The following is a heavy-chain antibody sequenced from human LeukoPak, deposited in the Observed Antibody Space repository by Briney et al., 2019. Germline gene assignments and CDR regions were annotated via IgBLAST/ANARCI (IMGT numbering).Heavy chain of an antibody. CDR2: IYYSGST. D-gene: IGHD6-19*01. CDR3: ARMAGRMVDY. J-gene: IGHJ4*02. V-gene: IGHV4-59*12. Sequence: SETLSLTCTVSGGSISSYYWSWIRQPPGKGLEWIGYIYYSGSTNYNPSLKSRVTISVDTSKNQFSLQLNSVTPEDTAVYYCARMAGRMVDYWGQGTLVTVSS. CDR1: GGSISSYY.